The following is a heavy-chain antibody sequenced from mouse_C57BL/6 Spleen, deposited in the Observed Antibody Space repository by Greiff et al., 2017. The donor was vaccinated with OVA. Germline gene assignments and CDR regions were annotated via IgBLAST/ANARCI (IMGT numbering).Heavy chain of an antibody. D-gene: IGHD1-1*01. Sequence: VQLQQSGAELVRPGTSVKVSCKASGYAFTNYLIEWVKQRPGQGLAWIGVINPGSGGTNYNEKFKGKATLTADKSSSTAYMQLSSLTSEDSAVYFCARYYYGSSYWYFDVWGTGTTVTVSS. CDR3: ARYYYGSSYWYFDV. CDR1: GYAFTNYL. V-gene: IGHV1-54*01. J-gene: IGHJ1*03. CDR2: INPGSGGT.